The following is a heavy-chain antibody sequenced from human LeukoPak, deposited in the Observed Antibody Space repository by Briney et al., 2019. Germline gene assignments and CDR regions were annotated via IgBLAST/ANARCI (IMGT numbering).Heavy chain of an antibody. CDR1: GFTFSSYW. J-gene: IGHJ4*02. V-gene: IGHV3-74*01. CDR2: IASDGSST. Sequence: RSGGSLRLSCAASGFTFSSYWMNWVRQAPGKGLVWVSRIASDGSSTTYADSVKGRFSISRDNAKNTLYLQMNSLRVEDTAVYYCARGRPHGNDYWGQGTLVTASS. CDR3: ARGRPHGNDY. D-gene: IGHD4-23*01.